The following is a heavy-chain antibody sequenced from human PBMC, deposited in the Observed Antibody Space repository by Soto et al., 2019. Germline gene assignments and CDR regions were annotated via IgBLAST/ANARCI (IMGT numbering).Heavy chain of an antibody. CDR1: GFTFSSYA. Sequence: GGSLRLSCAASGFTFSSYAMSWVREAPGKGLEWVSAISGSGGSTYYADSVKGRFTISRDNSKNTLYLQMNSLRAEDTAVYYCANSYSSSSYYYYGMDVWGQGTTVTVSS. CDR3: ANSYSSSSYYYYGMDV. J-gene: IGHJ6*02. D-gene: IGHD6-6*01. V-gene: IGHV3-23*01. CDR2: ISGSGGST.